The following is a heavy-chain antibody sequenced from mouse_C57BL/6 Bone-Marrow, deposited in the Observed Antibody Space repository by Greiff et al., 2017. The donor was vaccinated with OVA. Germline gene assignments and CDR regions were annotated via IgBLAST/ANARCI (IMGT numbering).Heavy chain of an antibody. CDR1: GFSLTSYG. J-gene: IGHJ3*01. CDR2: IWSGGST. V-gene: IGHV2-4*01. D-gene: IGHD2-12*01. CDR3: AKIGPLRRGAY. Sequence: VQLQQSGPGLVQPSQSLSITCTVSGFSLTSYGVHWVRQPPGKGLEWLGVIWSGGSTDYNAAFISRLSISKDNSKSQVFFKMNSLQADDTAIYYCAKIGPLRRGAYWGQGTLVTVSA.